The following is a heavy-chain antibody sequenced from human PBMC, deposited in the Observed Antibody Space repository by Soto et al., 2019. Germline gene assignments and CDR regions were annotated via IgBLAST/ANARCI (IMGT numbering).Heavy chain of an antibody. CDR2: ISSSSSYI. CDR1: GFTFSSYS. V-gene: IGHV3-21*01. J-gene: IGHJ6*02. D-gene: IGHD5-18*01. CDR3: ARGGYGYAYYYYGMDV. Sequence: PGGSLRLSCAASGFTFSSYSMNWVRQAPGKGLEWVSSISSSSSYIYYADSVKGRFTIPRDNAKNSLYLQMNSLRAEDTAVYYCARGGYGYAYYYYGMDVWGQGTTVTVS.